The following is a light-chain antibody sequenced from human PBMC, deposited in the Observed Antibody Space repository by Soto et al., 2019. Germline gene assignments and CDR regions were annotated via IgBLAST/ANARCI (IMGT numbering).Light chain of an antibody. CDR2: EVS. J-gene: IGLJ2*01. V-gene: IGLV2-8*01. CDR3: TSYAGSNNVA. CDR1: SSDVGGYNY. Sequence: QSVLTQPPSASGSPGQSVTISCTGTSSDVGGYNYVSWYQKHPGKAPKFMIYEVSKRPSGVPARFSGSKSGNTASLTVSGLRAEDEADYYCTSYAGSNNVAFGGGTQLTVL.